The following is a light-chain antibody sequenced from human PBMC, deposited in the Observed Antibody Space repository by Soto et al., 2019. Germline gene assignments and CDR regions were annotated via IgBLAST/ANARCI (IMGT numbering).Light chain of an antibody. CDR1: QGIRND. CDR3: LQDSNCPWT. V-gene: IGKV1-6*01. Sequence: AIQMTQSPSSLSASVGDRVTITCRASQGIRNDLGWYQQKPGKAPKLLIYAASSLQSGVPSRFSGCGSGIDFTLTISSLQPEDFATYYCLQDSNCPWTFGQGTKVEIK. CDR2: AAS. J-gene: IGKJ1*01.